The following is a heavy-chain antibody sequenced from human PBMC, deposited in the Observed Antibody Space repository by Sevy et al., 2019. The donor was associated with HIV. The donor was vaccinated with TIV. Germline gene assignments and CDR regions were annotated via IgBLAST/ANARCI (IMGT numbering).Heavy chain of an antibody. CDR3: VRDDRDGYFEY. CDR2: INPDSDGP. V-gene: IGHV1-2*02. Sequence: ASVKVSCKASGYTFTGYYMHWMRQAPGQGLEWMGWINPDSDGPIYAPKFQGRVTLTRDTSISTAYMDLSRLKSDDTAVYYCVRDDRDGYFEYWGQGTLVTVSS. CDR1: GYTFTGYY. J-gene: IGHJ4*02.